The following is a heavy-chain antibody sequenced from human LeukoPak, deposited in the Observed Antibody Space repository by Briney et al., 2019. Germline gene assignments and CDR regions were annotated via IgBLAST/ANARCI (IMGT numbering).Heavy chain of an antibody. Sequence: SVKVSCKASGGTFSSYAISWVRQAPGQGLEWMGRIIPILGIANYAQKFQGRVTITADKSTSTAYMELSSLRSEDTAVYYCARDRIVVVPAAVDAFDIWGQGTMVTVSS. D-gene: IGHD2-2*01. CDR2: IIPILGIA. CDR1: GGTFSSYA. J-gene: IGHJ3*02. CDR3: ARDRIVVVPAAVDAFDI. V-gene: IGHV1-69*04.